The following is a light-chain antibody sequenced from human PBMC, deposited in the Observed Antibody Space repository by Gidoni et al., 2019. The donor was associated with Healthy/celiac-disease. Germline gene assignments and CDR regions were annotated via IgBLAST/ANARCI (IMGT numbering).Light chain of an antibody. J-gene: IGKJ4*01. Sequence: EIVMTQSPATLSLSPGERATLPCRASQSVSTNLAWYQQKPGQAPRLLIYGSSTRATGIPARFSGSGSGTDFTLTVFSLQSEDFAVYYCQQYNQWPQTFGGGTKVEIK. CDR1: QSVSTN. CDR3: QQYNQWPQT. CDR2: GSS. V-gene: IGKV3-15*01.